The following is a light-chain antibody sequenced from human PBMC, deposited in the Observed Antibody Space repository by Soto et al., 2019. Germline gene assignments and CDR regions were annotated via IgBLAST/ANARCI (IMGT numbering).Light chain of an antibody. J-gene: IGKJ3*01. Sequence: EIVLTQSPGTLSLSPGERATLSCRASQGFSSSYLAWYQQKPGQAPRLLIYGVSSRAIGIPDRFSGSGSETDFTLTISRLEPEDFAVYYCQHYGSSPFTFGPGTKVDIK. CDR3: QHYGSSPFT. CDR1: QGFSSSY. V-gene: IGKV3-20*01. CDR2: GVS.